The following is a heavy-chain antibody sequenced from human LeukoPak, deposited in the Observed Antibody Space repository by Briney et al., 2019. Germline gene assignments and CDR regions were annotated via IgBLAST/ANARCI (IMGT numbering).Heavy chain of an antibody. D-gene: IGHD5-18*01. CDR1: GGTFSSYA. V-gene: IGHV1-69*05. Sequence: ASVKVSCKASGGTFSSYAISWVRQAPGQGLEWMGGIIPIFGTANYAQKFQGRVTITTDESTSTAYMELSSLRSEDTAVYYCARHPKVDTAMVAFDYWGQGTLVTVSS. CDR3: ARHPKVDTAMVAFDY. CDR2: IIPIFGTA. J-gene: IGHJ4*02.